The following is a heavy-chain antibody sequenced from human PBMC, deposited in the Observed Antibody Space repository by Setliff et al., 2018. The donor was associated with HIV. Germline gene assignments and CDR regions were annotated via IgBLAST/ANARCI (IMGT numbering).Heavy chain of an antibody. CDR3: VKVSRGAAAGGPHNWFDP. D-gene: IGHD6-13*01. Sequence: PGGSLRLSCAASGFTFNRYDITWVRQAPGKGLEWVSLISGGGDSTSYADSVKGRFTISRDNSKNTLYLQMSSLRVEDTAVYYCVKVSRGAAAGGPHNWFDPWGQGTLVTVSS. CDR1: GFTFNRYD. V-gene: IGHV3-23*01. CDR2: ISGGGDST. J-gene: IGHJ5*02.